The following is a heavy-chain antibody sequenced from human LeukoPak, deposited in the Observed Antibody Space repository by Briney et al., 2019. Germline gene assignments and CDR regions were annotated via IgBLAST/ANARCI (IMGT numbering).Heavy chain of an antibody. Sequence: PSETLSLTCAVYGGPFSGYYWSWIRQPPGKGLEWIGEINHSGSTNYNPSLKSRVTISVDTSKNQFSLKLSSVTAADTAVYYWARSGGFMVRGVLYWGQGTLVTVSS. D-gene: IGHD3-10*01. CDR3: ARSGGFMVRGVLY. CDR2: INHSGST. CDR1: GGPFSGYY. V-gene: IGHV4-34*01. J-gene: IGHJ4*02.